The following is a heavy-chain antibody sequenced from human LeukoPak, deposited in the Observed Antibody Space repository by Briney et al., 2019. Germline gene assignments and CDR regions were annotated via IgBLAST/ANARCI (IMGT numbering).Heavy chain of an antibody. Sequence: SPRLSSAASGFTFTSYWMHSVPNPPWYWLVWASRVYLDDRSTSYAESVKGQFTISRDNAKNTLYLQMNSLKAEDTAVYYCVRDVWGDRDGYFEFWGQGTLVTVSS. V-gene: IGHV3-74*01. D-gene: IGHD2-21*01. CDR1: GFTFTSYW. CDR3: VRDVWGDRDGYFEF. J-gene: IGHJ4*02. CDR2: VYLDDRST.